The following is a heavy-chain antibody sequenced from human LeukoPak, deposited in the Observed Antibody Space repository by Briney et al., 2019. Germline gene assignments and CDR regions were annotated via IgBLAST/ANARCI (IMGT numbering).Heavy chain of an antibody. V-gene: IGHV1-8*01. Sequence: GASVKVSCKASGYTFNSYDINWVRQATGQGLEWMGWMNQNSGNTGYARKFQGRVTMTKNNSITTVYMELSSLRSEDTAVYYCARALSWTTESYYYMDVWGKGTTVTVSS. D-gene: IGHD3/OR15-3a*01. CDR3: ARALSWTTESYYYMDV. CDR2: MNQNSGNT. J-gene: IGHJ6*03. CDR1: GYTFNSYD.